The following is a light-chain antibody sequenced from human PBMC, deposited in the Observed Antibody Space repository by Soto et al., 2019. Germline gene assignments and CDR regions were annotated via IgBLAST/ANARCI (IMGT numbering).Light chain of an antibody. CDR3: AAWDDSLKSVV. CDR2: RNN. CDR1: SSNIGSNY. V-gene: IGLV1-47*01. Sequence: QAVVTQAPSASGAPGQRVTISCSGASSNIGSNYVYWYQQFPGTAPKLLILRNNQRPSGVPNRFAGSKSGTSASLAISGLRSEDEAEYHCAAWDDSLKSVVFGGGTKPAVL. J-gene: IGLJ2*01.